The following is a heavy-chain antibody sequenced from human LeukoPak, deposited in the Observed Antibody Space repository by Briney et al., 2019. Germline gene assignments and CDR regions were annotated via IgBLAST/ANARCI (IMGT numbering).Heavy chain of an antibody. V-gene: IGHV3-30*02. D-gene: IGHD1-26*01. CDR3: AKYLGLKVGASPFDY. CDR2: IQCDGSNE. CDR1: GFSLSSYG. Sequence: GGSLRLSCAASGFSLSSYGMHWVRQAPGKGLEWVAFIQCDGSNENYAESVKGRFTISRDNSKDKVYLQMNSLRTEDTALYYCAKYLGLKVGASPFDYWGQGTLVTVSS. J-gene: IGHJ4*02.